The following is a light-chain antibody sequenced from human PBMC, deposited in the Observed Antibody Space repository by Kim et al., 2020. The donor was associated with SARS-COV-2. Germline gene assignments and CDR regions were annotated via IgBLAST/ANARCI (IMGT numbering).Light chain of an antibody. J-gene: IGKJ2*01. CDR1: RDINNY. V-gene: IGKV1-33*01. CDR2: DAS. CDR3: QQYGDPLYT. Sequence: SASVGDRVTITCQASRDINNYLNWYQQKPGKAPNLLIYDASKLETGVPSRFSGSGSGTDFTITISSLQSEDIATYYCQQYGDPLYTFGQGTKLEI.